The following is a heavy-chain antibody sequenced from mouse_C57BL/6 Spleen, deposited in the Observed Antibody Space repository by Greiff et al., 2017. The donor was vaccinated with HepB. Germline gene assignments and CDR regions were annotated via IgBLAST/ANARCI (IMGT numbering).Heavy chain of an antibody. D-gene: IGHD1-1*01. J-gene: IGHJ2*01. Sequence: QVQLKESGPELVKPGASVKISCKASGYAFSSSWMNWVKQRPGKGLEWIGRIYPGDGDTNYNGKFKGKATLTADKSSSTAYMQLSSLTSEDSAVYFCAREEFITTVPDYWGQGTTLTVSS. V-gene: IGHV1-82*01. CDR2: IYPGDGDT. CDR3: AREEFITTVPDY. CDR1: GYAFSSSW.